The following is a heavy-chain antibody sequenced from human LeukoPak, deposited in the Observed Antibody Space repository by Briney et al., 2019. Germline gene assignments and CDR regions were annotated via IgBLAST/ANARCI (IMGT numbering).Heavy chain of an antibody. D-gene: IGHD1-26*01. Sequence: SQTLSLTCTVSGGSISSGSYYWSWIRQPAGKGLEWIGRIYTSWSTNYNPSPKSRVTISVDTSKNQFSLKLSSVTAADTAVYYCARDRYKWELSDWGQGTLVTVSS. V-gene: IGHV4-61*02. CDR3: ARDRYKWELSD. CDR1: GGSISSGSYY. CDR2: IYTSWST. J-gene: IGHJ4*02.